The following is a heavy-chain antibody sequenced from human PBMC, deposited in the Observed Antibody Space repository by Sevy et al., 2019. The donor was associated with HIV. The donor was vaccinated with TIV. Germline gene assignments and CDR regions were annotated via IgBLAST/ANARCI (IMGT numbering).Heavy chain of an antibody. D-gene: IGHD3-10*01. CDR2: IKQDGSEK. J-gene: IGHJ6*02. V-gene: IGHV3-7*03. CDR3: ARVISGPEDYYYYYGMDV. Sequence: GSLRLSCAASGFTFSSYWMSWVRQAPGKGLEWVANIKQDGSEKYYVDSVKGRFTISRDNAKNSLYLQMNSLRAEDTAVYYCARVISGPEDYYYYYGMDVWGQGTTVTVSS. CDR1: GFTFSSYW.